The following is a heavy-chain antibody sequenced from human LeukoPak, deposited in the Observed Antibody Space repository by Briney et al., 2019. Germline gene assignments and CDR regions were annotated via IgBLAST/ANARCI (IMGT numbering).Heavy chain of an antibody. CDR3: AKLHGGPWYFDY. J-gene: IGHJ4*02. CDR1: SGSFSRYY. Sequence: PSETLSLTCTVSSGSFSRYYWSWLRQSPGRGLEWIGYIYYSGSTNYNPSLRGRVDILVDTSKSQFSLRLSSVTAADTAVYYCAKLHGGPWYFDYWGQGILVTVSS. V-gene: IGHV4-59*08. D-gene: IGHD4-23*01. CDR2: IYYSGST.